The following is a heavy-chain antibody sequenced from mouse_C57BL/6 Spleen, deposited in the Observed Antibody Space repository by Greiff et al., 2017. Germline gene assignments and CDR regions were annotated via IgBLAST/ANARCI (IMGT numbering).Heavy chain of an antibody. CDR3: ARSEANWDELDY. CDR2: IYPGDGDT. V-gene: IGHV1-82*01. D-gene: IGHD4-1*01. CDR1: GYAFSSSW. Sequence: VQLQQSGPELVKPGASVKISCKASGYAFSSSWMNWVKQRPGKGLEWIGRIYPGDGDTNYNGKFKGKATLTADKSSSTAYMQLSSLTSEDSAVXFCARSEANWDELDYWGQGTTLTVSS. J-gene: IGHJ2*01.